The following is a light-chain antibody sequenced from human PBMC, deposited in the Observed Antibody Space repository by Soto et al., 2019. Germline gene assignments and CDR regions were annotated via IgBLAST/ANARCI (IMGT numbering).Light chain of an antibody. CDR1: QTISSW. Sequence: DIQMTKSHSTLSASVVYILTINCRASQTISSWLAWYQQKPGKAPNLLIYDASTLERGVPSRFSGTGSGKEFTLTISSLQPDECATYYGKHYNSYSEAFGQGNKGDIK. J-gene: IGKJ1*01. V-gene: IGKV1-5*01. CDR3: KHYNSYSEA. CDR2: DAS.